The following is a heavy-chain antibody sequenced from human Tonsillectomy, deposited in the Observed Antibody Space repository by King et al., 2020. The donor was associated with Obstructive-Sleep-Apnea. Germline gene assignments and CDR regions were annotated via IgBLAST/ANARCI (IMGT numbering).Heavy chain of an antibody. Sequence: HVQLVESGGGVVQPGRSLRLSCAASGFTFTNFPIHWVRQAPGKGLEWVALISSDGRKQYYADSVKGRFTISRDTSKNTVYLQMISLRLEETAVYYCARDELISGMVTIGYFRNWGQGTLVTVSS. CDR1: GFTFTNFP. V-gene: IGHV3-30*01. J-gene: IGHJ1*01. D-gene: IGHD3-3*01. CDR3: ARDELISGMVTIGYFRN. CDR2: ISSDGRKQ.